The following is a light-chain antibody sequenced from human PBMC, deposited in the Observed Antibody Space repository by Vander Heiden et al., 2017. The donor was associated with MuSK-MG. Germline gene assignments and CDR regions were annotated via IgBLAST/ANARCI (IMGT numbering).Light chain of an antibody. CDR1: RSDVGAYNY. Sequence: QSALTQPRSVSGSPGQSVTISCGGTRSDVGAYNYVSWYQEFPGKVPKLMIYDVTKRPSGVPDRFSGSKSGNTASLTISGRQEEDEAEYYCSAYAGSYTLVFGGGTKRTVL. V-gene: IGLV2-11*01. J-gene: IGLJ3*02. CDR3: SAYAGSYTLV. CDR2: DVT.